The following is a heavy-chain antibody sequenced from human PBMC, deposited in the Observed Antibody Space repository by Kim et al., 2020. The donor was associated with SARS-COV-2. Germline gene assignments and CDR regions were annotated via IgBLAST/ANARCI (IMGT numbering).Heavy chain of an antibody. CDR3: ARTRSGCSSTSCYPDAFD. V-gene: IGHV4-34*01. D-gene: IGHD2-2*01. J-gene: IGHJ3*02. Sequence: SETLSLTCAVYGGSFSGYYWSWIRQPPGKGLEWIGEINHSGSTNYNPSLKSRVTISVDTSKNQFSLKLSSVTAADTAVYYCARTRSGCSSTSCYPDAFD. CDR1: GGSFSGYY. CDR2: INHSGST.